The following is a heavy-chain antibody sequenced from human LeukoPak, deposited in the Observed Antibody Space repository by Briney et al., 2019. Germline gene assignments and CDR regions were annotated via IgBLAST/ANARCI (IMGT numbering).Heavy chain of an antibody. J-gene: IGHJ4*02. D-gene: IGHD5-12*01. CDR1: GGSISGRGYY. CDR3: AGNDFYYFDY. V-gene: IGHV4-39*01. Sequence: PSETLSLTCTVSGGSISGRGYYWGWIRQPPGKGLEWIGSISYSGCTYLNPSLQSRLTISVDTSRNQFSLNLSSVTAADTGVYYCAGNDFYYFDYWGQGTLVTV. CDR2: ISYSGCT.